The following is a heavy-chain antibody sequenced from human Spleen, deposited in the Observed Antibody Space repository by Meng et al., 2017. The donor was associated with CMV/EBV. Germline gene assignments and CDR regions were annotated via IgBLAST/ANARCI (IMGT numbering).Heavy chain of an antibody. CDR3: ARGPMQTARLYYYYYGMDV. CDR2: INHSGST. J-gene: IGHJ6*02. D-gene: IGHD6-6*01. Sequence: SETLSLTCAVYGGSFSGYYWSWIRQPPGKGLEWIGEINHSGSTNYNPSLKSRVTISVDTSKNQFSLKPSSVTAADTAVYYCARGPMQTARLYYYYYGMDVWGQGTTVTVSS. V-gene: IGHV4-34*01. CDR1: GGSFSGYY.